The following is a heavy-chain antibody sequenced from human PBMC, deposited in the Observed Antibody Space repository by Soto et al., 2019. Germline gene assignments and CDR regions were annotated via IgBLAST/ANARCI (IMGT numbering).Heavy chain of an antibody. D-gene: IGHD3-10*01. Sequence: ASVKVSCKASGYTFTGYYMHWVRQAPGQGLEWMGWINPNSGGTNYAQKFQGWVTMTRDTSISTAYMELSRLRSDDTAVYYCAIIGGVTMVRGVIHAFDIWGQGTMVTVSS. CDR3: AIIGGVTMVRGVIHAFDI. CDR2: INPNSGGT. J-gene: IGHJ3*02. V-gene: IGHV1-2*04. CDR1: GYTFTGYY.